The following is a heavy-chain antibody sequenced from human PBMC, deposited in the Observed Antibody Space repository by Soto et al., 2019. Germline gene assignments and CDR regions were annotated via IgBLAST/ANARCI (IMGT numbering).Heavy chain of an antibody. Sequence: GGSLRLSCAASGFTFSSYSMNWVRQAPGKGLEWVSYISSSSSTIYYADSVKGRFTISRDNAKNSLYLQMNSLRDEDTAVYYCATLPSGSYYYYYGMDVWGQGTTVTVSS. CDR3: ATLPSGSYYYYYGMDV. D-gene: IGHD1-26*01. V-gene: IGHV3-48*02. CDR2: ISSSSSTI. J-gene: IGHJ6*02. CDR1: GFTFSSYS.